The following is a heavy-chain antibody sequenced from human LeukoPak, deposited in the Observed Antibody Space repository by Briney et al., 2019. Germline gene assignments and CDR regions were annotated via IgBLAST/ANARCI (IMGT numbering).Heavy chain of an antibody. V-gene: IGHV3-74*01. J-gene: IGHJ3*02. CDR2: INSDGRST. D-gene: IGHD6-19*01. CDR3: ARAQWLADDAFDI. Sequence: GGSLRLSCAASGFTFSRYWMHWVRQAPGKGLVWVSRINSDGRSTSYADSVKGRFTISRDNAKNTLYLQMNSLRVEDTAVYYCARAQWLADDAFDIWGQGKTVTVSS. CDR1: GFTFSRYW.